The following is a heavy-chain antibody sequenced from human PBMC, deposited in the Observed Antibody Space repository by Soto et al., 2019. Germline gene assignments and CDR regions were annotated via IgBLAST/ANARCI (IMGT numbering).Heavy chain of an antibody. CDR3: ARRDYIWGSLY. D-gene: IGHD3-16*01. J-gene: IGHJ4*02. V-gene: IGHV4-59*08. CDR1: GGSISTYY. Sequence: ASETLSLTCTVSGGSISTYYWSWIRQPPGKGLEWIGYIYYSGNTNYNPSLKSRVTISVDTSKNQFSLKLSSVTAADTAVYYCARRDYIWGSLYWGQGTLVTVSS. CDR2: IYYSGNT.